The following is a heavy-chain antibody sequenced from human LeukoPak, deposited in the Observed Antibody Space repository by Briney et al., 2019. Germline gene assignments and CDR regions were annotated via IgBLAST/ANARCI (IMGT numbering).Heavy chain of an antibody. J-gene: IGHJ4*02. CDR1: GYTFTSYD. CDR2: MNLKSGNT. Sequence: GASVKVSCKASGYTFTSYDINWVRQATGQGLEWMGWMNLKSGNTVYTQKFQGRVTMTRDTSISTAYMELSSLRSEDTAMYYCARVNGDIDYWGQGTLVTVSS. V-gene: IGHV1-8*01. D-gene: IGHD4-17*01. CDR3: ARVNGDIDY.